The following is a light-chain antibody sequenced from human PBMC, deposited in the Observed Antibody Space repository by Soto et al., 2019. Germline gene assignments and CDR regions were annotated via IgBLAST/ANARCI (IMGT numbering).Light chain of an antibody. Sequence: EVVMTQSPGTLSVSPGGRATLSCRASRSLTTNLAWYQKKPGQAPRLLIHDASTRATGIPARFSGSGSGTEFTLNISRLQSEDFAVYYCQQYDDWPLTFGQGTRLETK. J-gene: IGKJ5*01. V-gene: IGKV3-15*01. CDR1: RSLTTN. CDR2: DAS. CDR3: QQYDDWPLT.